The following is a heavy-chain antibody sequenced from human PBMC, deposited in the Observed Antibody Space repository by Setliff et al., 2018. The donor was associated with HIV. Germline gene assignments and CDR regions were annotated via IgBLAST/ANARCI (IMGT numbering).Heavy chain of an antibody. V-gene: IGHV4-31*03. Sequence: PSETLSLTCSVFRGSLSSGGYYWSWIRQHPGKGLEWIGYSYHSGSPSYNPSLKSRTTISVDTSKNEFSLKLSSVTAADTAVYYCARMGAARPLYYYGMDVWGRGTTVTV. CDR1: RGSLSSGGYY. CDR2: SYHSGSP. J-gene: IGHJ6*02. D-gene: IGHD6-6*01. CDR3: ARMGAARPLYYYGMDV.